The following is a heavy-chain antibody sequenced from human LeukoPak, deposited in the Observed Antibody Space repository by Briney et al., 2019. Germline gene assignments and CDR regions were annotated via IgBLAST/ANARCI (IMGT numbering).Heavy chain of an antibody. CDR2: ISYDGSNK. V-gene: IGHV3-30-3*01. CDR3: ARDNGLISCDY. CDR1: GFTFSSYA. D-gene: IGHD2-8*01. Sequence: PGRSLRLSCAASGFTFSSYAMHWVRQAPGKGLEWVAVISYDGSNKYYADSVKGRFTISRDNSKNTLYLQMNSLRAEDTAVYYCARDNGLISCDYWGQGTLVTVSS. J-gene: IGHJ4*02.